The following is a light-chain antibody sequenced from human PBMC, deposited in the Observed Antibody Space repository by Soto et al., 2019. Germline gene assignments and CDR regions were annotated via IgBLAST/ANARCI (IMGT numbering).Light chain of an antibody. Sequence: QSVLTQPASVSGSPGQSITISCTGASSDVGSFNYVSWYQQHPGKAPKLLIYEVSNRPSGLSNRFSGSKSGNTASLTISGLQAEDEADYYYSSYKSSTTRVFGGGTKVTVL. CDR2: EVS. CDR1: SSDVGSFNY. J-gene: IGLJ2*01. V-gene: IGLV2-14*01. CDR3: SSYKSSTTRV.